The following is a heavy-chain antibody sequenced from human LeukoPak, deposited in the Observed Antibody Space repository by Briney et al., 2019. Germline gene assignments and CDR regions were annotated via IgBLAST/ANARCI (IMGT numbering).Heavy chain of an antibody. CDR1: GDSVSSNGAS. CDR3: GRETDFGVITN. CDR2: TYYRSQQWHS. D-gene: IGHD3-3*01. V-gene: IGHV6-1*01. J-gene: IGHJ4*02. Sequence: SQTLSLTCAISGDSVSSNGASWNWIRQSPSRGLEWLGRTYYRSQQWHSDYAPSVKGRITLNPDTSKNQFSLQLNSMTPEDTAVYYCGRETDFGVITNWGQGTLVTVSS.